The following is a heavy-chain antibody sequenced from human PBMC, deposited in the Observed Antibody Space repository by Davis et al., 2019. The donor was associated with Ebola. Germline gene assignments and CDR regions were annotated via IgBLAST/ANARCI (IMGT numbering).Heavy chain of an antibody. Sequence: ASVKVSCKASGYTFTNYYIQWVRQAPGQGLEYMGHVNPNNGDTAYAQNFRGRVTMTRDTSITTAYMELSSLRSDDTALYYCARGRDYYFDSWGQGTLVTISS. D-gene: IGHD5-24*01. V-gene: IGHV1-2*06. CDR3: ARGRDYYFDS. CDR1: GYTFTNYY. CDR2: VNPNNGDT. J-gene: IGHJ4*02.